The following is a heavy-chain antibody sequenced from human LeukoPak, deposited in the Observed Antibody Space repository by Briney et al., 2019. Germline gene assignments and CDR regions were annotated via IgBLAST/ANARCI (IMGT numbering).Heavy chain of an antibody. D-gene: IGHD1-26*01. CDR3: ARVSHSGSYYWGMSFDY. CDR2: MNPNSGNT. J-gene: IGHJ4*02. V-gene: IGHV1-8*03. Sequence: ASVKVSCKASGYTFTSYDINWVRQATGQGLEWMGWMNPNSGNTGYAQKFQGRVTITRNTSISTAYMELSSLRSEDTAVYYCARVSHSGSYYWGMSFDYWGQGTLVTVSS. CDR1: GYTFTSYD.